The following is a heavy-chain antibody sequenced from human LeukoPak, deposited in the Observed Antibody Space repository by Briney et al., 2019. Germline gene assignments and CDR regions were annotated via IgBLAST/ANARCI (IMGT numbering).Heavy chain of an antibody. CDR1: GYTFTTYV. V-gene: IGHV1-18*01. CDR3: AREAAGLDY. D-gene: IGHD6-25*01. Sequence: ASVKVSCKASGYTFTTYVISWGRQAPGQGLEWMGWISAYNGYTNYAQKLQGRVTMTTDTSTSTAYMELRSLRSDDTAVYYCAREAAGLDYWGQGTLVTVSS. CDR2: ISAYNGYT. J-gene: IGHJ4*02.